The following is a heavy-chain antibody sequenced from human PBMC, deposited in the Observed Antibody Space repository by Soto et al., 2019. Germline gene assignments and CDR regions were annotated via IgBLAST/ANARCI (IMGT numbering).Heavy chain of an antibody. CDR3: ARDNIVAYYHYYYMDV. J-gene: IGHJ6*03. Sequence: ASVKVSCKASGYTFTSYAMHWVRQAPGQRLEWMGWINAGNGNTKYSQKFQGRVTITRDTSASTAYMELSSLRSEDTAVYYCARDNIVAYYHYYYMDVWGKGTTVTVSS. CDR2: INAGNGNT. V-gene: IGHV1-3*01. D-gene: IGHD5-12*01. CDR1: GYTFTSYA.